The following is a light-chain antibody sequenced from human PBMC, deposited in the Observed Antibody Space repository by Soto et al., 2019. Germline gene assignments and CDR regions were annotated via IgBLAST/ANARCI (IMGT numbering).Light chain of an antibody. CDR2: DNY. Sequence: QSVLTQPHSLSAAPGQEVTISCSGSGSNVGYNSVSWYQQLPGTAPKLLIYDNYKRPSGIPARFSGSKSGTSASLGITGLQTGDEADYYCGAWDDRLTAYVFGSGTNLTVL. CDR3: GAWDDRLTAYV. CDR1: GSNVGYNS. V-gene: IGLV1-51*01. J-gene: IGLJ1*01.